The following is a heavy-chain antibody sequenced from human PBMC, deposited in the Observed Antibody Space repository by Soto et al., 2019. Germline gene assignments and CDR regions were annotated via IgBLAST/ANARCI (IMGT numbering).Heavy chain of an antibody. D-gene: IGHD2-15*01. Sequence: QVQLVQSGAEVNKPGSSVKVSCNASGGTFSSYTISWVRQAPGQGIEWMGRIIPILGIANYAQKFQGRVRITADKYTSTAYMELSSLRSEDTAVDYGARPNRKGGPYYYYGMDVWGQGTTVTVSS. V-gene: IGHV1-69*02. J-gene: IGHJ6*02. CDR3: ARPNRKGGPYYYYGMDV. CDR1: GGTFSSYT. CDR2: IIPILGIA.